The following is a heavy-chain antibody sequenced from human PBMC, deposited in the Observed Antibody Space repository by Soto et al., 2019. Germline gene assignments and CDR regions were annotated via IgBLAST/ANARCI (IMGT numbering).Heavy chain of an antibody. D-gene: IGHD3-10*01. CDR1: GYTFTGYY. V-gene: IGHV1-2*02. CDR2: ISPNRGGT. Sequence: ASVKVSCKASGYTFTGYYMYWVRQAPGQGLEWMGWISPNRGGTNYAQKFQGRVTMTRDTSISTAYMELSRLRSDDTAVYYCARDLYGSGSSFDYWGQGTLVTVSS. CDR3: ARDLYGSGSSFDY. J-gene: IGHJ4*02.